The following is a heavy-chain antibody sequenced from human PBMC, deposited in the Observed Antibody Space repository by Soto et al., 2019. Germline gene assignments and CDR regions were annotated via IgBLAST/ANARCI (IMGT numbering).Heavy chain of an antibody. V-gene: IGHV4-31*03. CDR1: GGSISSGGYY. CDR2: IYYSGST. J-gene: IGHJ5*02. CDR3: ARGNQELYCSSTSCKGTNWFDP. D-gene: IGHD2-2*01. Sequence: SETLSLTCTVSGGSISSGGYYWSWIRQHPGKGLEWIGYIYYSGSTYYNPSLKSRVTISVDTSKNQFSLKLSSVTAADTAVYYCARGNQELYCSSTSCKGTNWFDPWGQGTLVTVSS.